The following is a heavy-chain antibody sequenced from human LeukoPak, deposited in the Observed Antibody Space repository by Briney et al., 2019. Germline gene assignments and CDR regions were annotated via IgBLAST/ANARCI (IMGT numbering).Heavy chain of an antibody. CDR3: AKGSANARPYYFDY. CDR1: GFTFSSYV. Sequence: GGCLRLSCAGSGFTFSSYVMSWVCQGPGKGLEWVAAITGSSDSTYHADSVKGRFTISRDNSKNTLFLQMNSLRAEDTAVYYCAKGSANARPYYFDYWGQGTLVIVSS. D-gene: IGHD2-15*01. CDR2: ITGSSDST. V-gene: IGHV3-23*01. J-gene: IGHJ4*02.